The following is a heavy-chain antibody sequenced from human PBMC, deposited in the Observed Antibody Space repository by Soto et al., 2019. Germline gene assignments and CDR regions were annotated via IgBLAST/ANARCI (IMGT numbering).Heavy chain of an antibody. CDR3: ARERGVRNYYDSSGYYSLDY. CDR2: INPSGGST. Sequence: SGYTFTNYYMHWVRQAPGQGLEWMGTINPSGGSTSDAQKFQGRVTMTRDTSTGTVYMELSSLRSEDTAVYYCARERGVRNYYDSSGYYSLDYWGQGTLVTVSS. D-gene: IGHD3-22*01. V-gene: IGHV1-46*01. J-gene: IGHJ4*02. CDR1: GYTFTNYY.